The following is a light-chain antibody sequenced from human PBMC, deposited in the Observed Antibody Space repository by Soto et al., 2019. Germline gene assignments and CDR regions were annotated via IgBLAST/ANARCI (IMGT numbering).Light chain of an antibody. CDR2: DVS. J-gene: IGLJ1*01. CDR3: SSYTTSNTRQIV. CDR1: SSDVGGYNY. V-gene: IGLV2-14*01. Sequence: QSMLTQPASVYGSTGRSITISCTRTSSDVGGYNYVSWYQQHPGKAPKFMIYDVSNRPSGVSNRFSGSKSGNTASLTISGLQAEDEADYYCSSYTTSNTRQIVFGTGTKVTVL.